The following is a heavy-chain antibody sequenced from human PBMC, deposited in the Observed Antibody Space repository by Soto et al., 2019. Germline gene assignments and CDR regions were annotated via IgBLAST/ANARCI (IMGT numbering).Heavy chain of an antibody. Sequence: GGSLRLSCAASGFTFSSYAMSWVRQAPGKGLEWVSAISGSGGSTYYADSVKGRFTISRDNSKNTLDLQMNSLRAEDAAVYFCAKICAPGGIDAFDIWGQGTMVTVSS. D-gene: IGHD2-15*01. V-gene: IGHV3-23*01. J-gene: IGHJ3*02. CDR3: AKICAPGGIDAFDI. CDR2: ISGSGGST. CDR1: GFTFSSYA.